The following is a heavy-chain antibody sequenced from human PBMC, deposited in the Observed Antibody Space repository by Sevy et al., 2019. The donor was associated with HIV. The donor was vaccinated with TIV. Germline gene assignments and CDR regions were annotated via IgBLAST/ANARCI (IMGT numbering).Heavy chain of an antibody. J-gene: IGHJ5*02. V-gene: IGHV4-59*01. CDR3: ARDLGRTGFDP. CDR1: GGSISSNY. CDR2: IYYSGST. Sequence: SETRSLTCTVSGGSISSNYWSWIRQPPGKGLEWIGHIYYSGSTNYNPSLKSRVTTSVDTSKNQFSLKLSSVTAADTAVYYCARDLGRTGFDPWGQGTLVTVSS. D-gene: IGHD7-27*01.